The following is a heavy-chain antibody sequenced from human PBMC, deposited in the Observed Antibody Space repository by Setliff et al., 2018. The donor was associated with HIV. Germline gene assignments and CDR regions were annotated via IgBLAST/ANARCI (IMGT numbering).Heavy chain of an antibody. CDR2: IYTSGST. V-gene: IGHV4-61*02. CDR1: GASISIGSYY. CDR3: ARVAMVRGVIPPDFDYYYYYMDV. J-gene: IGHJ6*03. D-gene: IGHD3-10*01. Sequence: SETLSLTCTVSGASISIGSYYWSWIRQPAGKGLEWIGRIYTSGSTNYNPSLKSRVTISVDTSKNQFSLKLSSVTAADTAVYYCARVAMVRGVIPPDFDYYYYYMDVWGKGTTVTVSS.